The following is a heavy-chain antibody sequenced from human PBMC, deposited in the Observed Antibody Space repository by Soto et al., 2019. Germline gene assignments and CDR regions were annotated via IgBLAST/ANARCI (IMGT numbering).Heavy chain of an antibody. J-gene: IGHJ4*02. Sequence: QVQLQESGPGLVKPSETLSLTCTVSGGSVSSGSYYWSWIRQPPGKGLEWIGYIYYSGSTNHNPSLKSRVTISVDTSKNQFSLKLNSVTAADTAVYYCASYSSGWYDVSYWGQGTLVTVSS. CDR1: GGSVSSGSYY. CDR2: IYYSGST. V-gene: IGHV4-61*01. D-gene: IGHD6-19*01. CDR3: ASYSSGWYDVSY.